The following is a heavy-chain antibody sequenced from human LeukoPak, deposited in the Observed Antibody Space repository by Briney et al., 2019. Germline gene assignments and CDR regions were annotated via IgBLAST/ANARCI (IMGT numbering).Heavy chain of an antibody. CDR3: ARAMVRGVIWWFAP. CDR2: IIPIFVTA. D-gene: IGHD3-10*01. Sequence: GSSVKGSCKASGVTFSVYAISWVRQAPGQGLEWMGGIIPIFVTANYAQKFQGRVTITADKSTSTAYMELSSLRSEDTAVYYCARAMVRGVIWWFAPWGQGTLVTVSS. V-gene: IGHV1-69*06. CDR1: GVTFSVYA. J-gene: IGHJ5*02.